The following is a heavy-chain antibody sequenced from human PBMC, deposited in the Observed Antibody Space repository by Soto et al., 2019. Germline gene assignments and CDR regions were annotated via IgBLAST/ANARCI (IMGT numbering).Heavy chain of an antibody. D-gene: IGHD5-12*01. CDR3: ARQLGYSGYGALDY. CDR1: GGSISSYY. Sequence: PSETLSLTCTVSGGSISSYYWSWIRQPPGKGLEWIGYIYYSGSTNYNPSLKSRVTISVDTSKNQFSLKLSSVTAADTAVYYCARQLGYSGYGALDYWGQGTLVTGSS. V-gene: IGHV4-59*08. J-gene: IGHJ4*02. CDR2: IYYSGST.